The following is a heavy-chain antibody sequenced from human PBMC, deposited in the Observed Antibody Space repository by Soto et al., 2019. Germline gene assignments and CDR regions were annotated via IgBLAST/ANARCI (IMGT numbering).Heavy chain of an antibody. V-gene: IGHV1-18*01. D-gene: IGHD6-13*01. CDR3: ARDDVGSSWHKTYDY. J-gene: IGHJ4*02. CDR1: GYTFTSYG. CDR2: ISAYNGNT. Sequence: ASVKVSCKASGYTFTSYGISWVRQAPGQGLEWMGWISAYNGNTNYAQKLQGRVTMTTDTSTSTAYMELRSLRSDDTAVYYCARDDVGSSWHKTYDYWGQGTLVTVSS.